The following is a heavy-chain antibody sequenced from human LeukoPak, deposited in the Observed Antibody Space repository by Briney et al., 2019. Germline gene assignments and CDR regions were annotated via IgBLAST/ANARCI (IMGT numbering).Heavy chain of an antibody. V-gene: IGHV3-20*04. CDR3: ATENQTRGVAFDI. CDR1: GFTFDDHG. Sequence: PGGSLRLSCAASGFTFDDHGMNWVRQAPGKGLEWVSGITWNGGTTGYADSVRGRFTISRDNAKNTLYLQMNSLRAEDTAVYYCATENQTRGVAFDIWGQGTMVTVSS. J-gene: IGHJ3*02. D-gene: IGHD1-14*01. CDR2: ITWNGGTT.